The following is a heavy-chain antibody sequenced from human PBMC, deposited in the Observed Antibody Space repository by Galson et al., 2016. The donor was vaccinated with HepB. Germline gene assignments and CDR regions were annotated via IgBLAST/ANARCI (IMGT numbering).Heavy chain of an antibody. Sequence: SLRLSCAASGLTFSRSAMNWVRQAPGKGLEWISYISSSSAYIHYADSVKGRFTISRDNAKNSVFLQMSSLRAEDTAVYFCASDRSVGSYLYYYLDYWGQGTQVTVSS. CDR3: ASDRSVGSYLYYYLDY. J-gene: IGHJ4*02. CDR1: GLTFSRSA. CDR2: ISSSSAYI. V-gene: IGHV3-21*05. D-gene: IGHD1-26*01.